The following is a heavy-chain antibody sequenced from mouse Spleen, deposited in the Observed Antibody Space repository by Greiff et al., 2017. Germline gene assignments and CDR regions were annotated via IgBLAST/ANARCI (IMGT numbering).Heavy chain of an antibody. V-gene: IGHV3-6*01. CDR3: ARAGRQFITTSKGYFDV. J-gene: IGHJ1*01. CDR2: ISYDGSN. D-gene: IGHD1-2*01. CDR1: GYSITSGYY. Sequence: DVQLQESGPGLVKPSQSLSLTCSVTGYSITSGYYWNWIRQFPGNKLEWMGYISYDGSNNYNPSLKNRISITRDTSKNQFFLKLNSVTTEDTATYYCARAGRQFITTSKGYFDVWGAGTTVTVSS.